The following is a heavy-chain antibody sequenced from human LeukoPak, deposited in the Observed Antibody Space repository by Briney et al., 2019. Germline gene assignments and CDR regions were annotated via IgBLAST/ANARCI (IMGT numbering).Heavy chain of an antibody. CDR2: TIGSGVGT. V-gene: IGHV3-23*01. D-gene: IGHD5-18*01. J-gene: IGHJ4*02. CDR1: GFTFSSYA. CDR3: TRGYSQGKFDY. Sequence: PGGSLRLSCAASGFTFSSYAMSWVRQAPGKGLEWVSATIGSGVGTYYADSVKGRFTISRDYSKNTVYLQMNSLRDEDTAVYYCTRGYSQGKFDYWGQGTLVTVSS.